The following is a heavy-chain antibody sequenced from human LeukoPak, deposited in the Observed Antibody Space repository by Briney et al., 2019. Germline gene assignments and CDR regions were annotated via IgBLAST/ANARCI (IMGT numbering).Heavy chain of an antibody. Sequence: PGGSLRLSCTASGFIFSNFGINWVRQAPGKGLEWDSCMDRHTDIYYADSVKGRFTISRDNAKNSEFLQMNSLTVEDTAVYYCVGDPTTNRFQFFHYWGQGALVTVSS. D-gene: IGHD1-14*01. CDR1: GFIFSNFG. CDR3: VGDPTTNRFQFFHY. CDR2: MDRHTDI. V-gene: IGHV3-21*01. J-gene: IGHJ4*02.